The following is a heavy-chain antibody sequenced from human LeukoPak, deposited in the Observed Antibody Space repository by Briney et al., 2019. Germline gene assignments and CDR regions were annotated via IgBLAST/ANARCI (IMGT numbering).Heavy chain of an antibody. CDR3: ARDLGVTTIIGY. CDR1: GFTVSSIY. V-gene: IGHV3-53*01. CDR2: IYRGGST. D-gene: IGHD4-11*01. Sequence: GGSLRLSCAASGFTVSSIYMTWVRQAPGKGLEWVSIIYRGGSTYYADSVKGRFAVSRDNAKNSLYLQMNSLRAEDTAGYYCARDLGVTTIIGYWGQGTLVTVSS. J-gene: IGHJ4*02.